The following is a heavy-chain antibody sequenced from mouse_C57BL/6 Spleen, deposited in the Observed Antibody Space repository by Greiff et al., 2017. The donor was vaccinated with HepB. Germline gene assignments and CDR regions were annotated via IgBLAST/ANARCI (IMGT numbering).Heavy chain of an antibody. Sequence: EVKLLESGGGLVKPGGSLKLSCAASGFTFSDYGMHWVRQAPEKGLEWVAYISSGSGTIYYEDTVKGRFTISGDKAMTTLFLQMTSLRSEDTAMYYCARLLYYGSSPFAYWGQGTLVTVSA. D-gene: IGHD1-1*01. CDR3: ARLLYYGSSPFAY. CDR1: GFTFSDYG. CDR2: ISSGSGTI. V-gene: IGHV5-17*01. J-gene: IGHJ3*01.